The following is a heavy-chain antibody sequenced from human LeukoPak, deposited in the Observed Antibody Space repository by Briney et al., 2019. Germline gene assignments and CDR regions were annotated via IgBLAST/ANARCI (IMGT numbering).Heavy chain of an antibody. CDR1: GGSISSYY. CDR2: IYYSGST. CDR3: AQGYGDYVYFDY. J-gene: IGHJ4*02. D-gene: IGHD4-17*01. V-gene: IGHV4-59*01. Sequence: PSETLSLTCTVSGGSISSYYWSWIRQPPGKGLEWIGYIYYSGSTNYNPSLKSRVTISGDTSKNQFSLKLSSVTAADTAVYYCAQGYGDYVYFDYWGQGTLVTVSS.